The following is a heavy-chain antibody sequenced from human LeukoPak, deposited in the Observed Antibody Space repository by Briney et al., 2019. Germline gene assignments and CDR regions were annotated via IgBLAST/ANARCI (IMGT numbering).Heavy chain of an antibody. CDR2: INPNSGGT. V-gene: IGHV1-2*02. D-gene: IGHD4-17*01. CDR1: GYTFTGYY. CDR3: ARSYGDYLRFDY. J-gene: IGHJ4*02. Sequence: ASVKVSCEASGYTFTGYYMHWVRQAPGQGLEWMGWINPNSGGTNYAQKFQGRVTMTRDTSISTAYMELSRLRSDDTAVYYCARSYGDYLRFDYWGQGTLVTVSS.